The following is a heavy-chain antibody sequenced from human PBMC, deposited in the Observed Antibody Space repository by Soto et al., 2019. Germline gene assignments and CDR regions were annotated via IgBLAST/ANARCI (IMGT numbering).Heavy chain of an antibody. Sequence: GGSLRLSCVTSGFTFSSYGMHWVRQAPGKGLEWLAIIRYDGSNKYYGDSVKGRFTISRDNSNNTLYLEMNNLRAEDTAVYYCARDRTFYGSGSKGMDFWGQGTTVTVSS. V-gene: IGHV3-30*02. J-gene: IGHJ6*02. CDR2: IRYDGSNK. CDR1: GFTFSSYG. CDR3: ARDRTFYGSGSKGMDF. D-gene: IGHD3-10*01.